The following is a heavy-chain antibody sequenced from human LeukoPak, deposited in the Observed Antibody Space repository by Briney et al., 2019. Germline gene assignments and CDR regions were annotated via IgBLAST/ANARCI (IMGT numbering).Heavy chain of an antibody. D-gene: IGHD4-23*01. J-gene: IGHJ3*01. CDR3: GRDPNGNYVGAFEF. CDR2: ITSESGT. Sequence: PGGSLRLSCTASGFTLSSYAMTWVRQAPGKGLEWVSSITSESGTSYGDSVKGRFTISRDNSKNTVYLQMDSLRAEDTAIFYCGRDPNGNYVGAFEFWSRGTMVTVSS. CDR1: GFTLSSYA. V-gene: IGHV3-23*01.